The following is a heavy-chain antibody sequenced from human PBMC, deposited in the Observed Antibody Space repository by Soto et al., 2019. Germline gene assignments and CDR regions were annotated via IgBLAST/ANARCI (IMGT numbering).Heavy chain of an antibody. CDR3: ARGMVSSGWFLAY. Sequence: ASVKVSCKASGCTFSSYAISWVRQAPGQGLEWMGGIIPIFGTANYAQKFQGRVTITADESTSTAYMEPSSLRSEDTAVYYCARGMVSSGWFLAYWGQGTRVTVSS. CDR2: IIPIFGTA. CDR1: GCTFSSYA. V-gene: IGHV1-69*13. J-gene: IGHJ4*02. D-gene: IGHD6-13*01.